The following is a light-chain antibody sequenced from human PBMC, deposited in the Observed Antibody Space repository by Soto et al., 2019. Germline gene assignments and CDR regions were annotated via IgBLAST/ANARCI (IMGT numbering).Light chain of an antibody. V-gene: IGKV3-15*01. J-gene: IGKJ1*01. CDR3: QQYNNWPPWA. CDR2: GAS. Sequence: EIVMTQSPVTLSVSPGERATISCRASQSVSSNLAWYQQKPGRAPRLLIYGASTRVTGVPARFSGSGSGTEFTLTISSLQSEDFAVYYCQQYNNWPPWAFGQGTKVEIK. CDR1: QSVSSN.